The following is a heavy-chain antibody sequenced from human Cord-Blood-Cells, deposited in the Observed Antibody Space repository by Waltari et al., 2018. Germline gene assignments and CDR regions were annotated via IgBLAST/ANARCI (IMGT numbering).Heavy chain of an antibody. V-gene: IGHV1-2*06. D-gene: IGHD1-26*01. CDR1: GYTFTGYY. Sequence: QVQLVQSGAEVKKPGASVKVSCKASGYTFTGYYMHWVRQAPGQGLEWMGRINPNSGGTNYAQKLQGRVTMTRDTSISTAYMELSRLRSDDTAVYYCASGGPYSGSYFAFDIWGQGTMVTVSS. CDR3: ASGGPYSGSYFAFDI. J-gene: IGHJ3*02. CDR2: INPNSGGT.